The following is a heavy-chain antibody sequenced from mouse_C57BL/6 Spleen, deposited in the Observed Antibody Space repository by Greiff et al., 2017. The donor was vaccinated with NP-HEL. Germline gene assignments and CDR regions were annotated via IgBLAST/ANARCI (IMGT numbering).Heavy chain of an antibody. CDR3: ARGGNPYAMDY. CDR2: IFPGSGST. J-gene: IGHJ4*01. D-gene: IGHD2-1*01. Sequence: QVQLQQSGPELVRPGASVKISCKAPGYTFTSYWMQWVRQRPGQGLEWIGEIFPGSGSTYYNEKFKGKATLTVDTSSSTAYMQLSSLTAEDSAVYFCARGGNPYAMDYWGQGTSVTVSS. CDR1: GYTFTSYW. V-gene: IGHV1-56*01.